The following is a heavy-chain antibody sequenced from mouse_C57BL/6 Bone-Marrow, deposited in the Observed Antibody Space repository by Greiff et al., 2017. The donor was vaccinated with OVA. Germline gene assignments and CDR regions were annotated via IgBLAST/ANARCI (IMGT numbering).Heavy chain of an antibody. CDR3: ARGWDYFDY. Sequence: QVQLQQPGAELVMPGASVKLSCKASGYTFTSYWMHWVKQRPGQGLEWIGEIDPSDSYTNYNQKFKGKSTLTVDKSSSTAYMQLSSLTSEDSAVDYCARGWDYFDYWGQGTTLTVSS. J-gene: IGHJ2*01. CDR2: IDPSDSYT. V-gene: IGHV1-69*01. D-gene: IGHD3-3*01. CDR1: GYTFTSYW.